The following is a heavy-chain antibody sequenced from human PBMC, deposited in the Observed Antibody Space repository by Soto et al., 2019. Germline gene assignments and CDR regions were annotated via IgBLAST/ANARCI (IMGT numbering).Heavy chain of an antibody. CDR1: GGTFSSYA. D-gene: IGHD5-18*01. CDR2: IIPIFGTA. V-gene: IGHV1-69*13. CDR3: ARKVYSYGPGFYFDY. Sequence: ASVKVSCKASGGTFSSYAISWVRQAPGQGLEWMGGIIPIFGTANYAQKFQGRVTITADESTSTAYMELSSLRSEDTAVYYCARKVYSYGPGFYFDYWGQGTLVTVSS. J-gene: IGHJ4*02.